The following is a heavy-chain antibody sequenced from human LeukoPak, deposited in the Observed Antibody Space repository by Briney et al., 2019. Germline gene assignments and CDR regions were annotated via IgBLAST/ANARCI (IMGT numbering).Heavy chain of an antibody. CDR3: ARGPNSNWSGLDF. D-gene: IGHD6-6*01. Sequence: GESLRLSCTASGFSFSGHWTHWARQLPGKGLVWVSRISPTGSTTSYADSVKGRFTVSRDNAKNTLYLQVNNLRAEDTAVYYCARGPNSNWSGLDFWGQGTLLTVSS. CDR2: ISPTGSTT. J-gene: IGHJ4*02. V-gene: IGHV3-74*01. CDR1: GFSFSGHW.